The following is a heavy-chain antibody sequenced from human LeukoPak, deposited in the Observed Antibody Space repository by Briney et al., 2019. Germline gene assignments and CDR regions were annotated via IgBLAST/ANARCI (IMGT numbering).Heavy chain of an antibody. CDR2: IYYSGST. CDR3: ARAISGAPRLGFDP. V-gene: IGHV4-31*03. D-gene: IGHD2-15*01. Sequence: SEPLSLPCTVSGGSISRGGYYWRWIRQHPGTGLDWIGYIYYSGSTYYNPSLKSRLTISLDTSNNQFSLNLSSVPAADTAVYYCARAISGAPRLGFDPWGQGTQVTVSS. J-gene: IGHJ5*02. CDR1: GGSISRGGYY.